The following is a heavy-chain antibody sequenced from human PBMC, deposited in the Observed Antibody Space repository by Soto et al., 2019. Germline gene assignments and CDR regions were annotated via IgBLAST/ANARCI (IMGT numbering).Heavy chain of an antibody. V-gene: IGHV4-39*01. CDR2: IYYSGYT. Sequence: PSETLSLTCTVSGGSISSSTYYWGWIRQPPGKRLEWIGSIYYSGYTYYNPSLKSRVTISVDTSKNQFSLKLSSVTAADTAVYFCASHNLPLYGGYYYDMDVWGQGSTVTVS. J-gene: IGHJ6*02. CDR3: ASHNLPLYGGYYYDMDV. D-gene: IGHD4-17*01. CDR1: GGSISSSTYY.